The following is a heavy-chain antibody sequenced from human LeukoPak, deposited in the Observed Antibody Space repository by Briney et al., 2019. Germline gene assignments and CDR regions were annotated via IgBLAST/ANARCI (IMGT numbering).Heavy chain of an antibody. V-gene: IGHV4-59*01. D-gene: IGHD4-17*01. CDR1: GDSINTYY. Sequence: TSETLSLTYTVSGDSINTYYWSWIRQPPGKGLEWIGYIYYRVTSDYNPSPKSRVTMSVDMSTSQISLKLSSVTAADTAVYYCARVRDFPPPGGYGDYEYYYYYYMDVWGKGTTVTISS. CDR2: IYYRVTS. J-gene: IGHJ6*03. CDR3: ARVRDFPPPGGYGDYEYYYYYYMDV.